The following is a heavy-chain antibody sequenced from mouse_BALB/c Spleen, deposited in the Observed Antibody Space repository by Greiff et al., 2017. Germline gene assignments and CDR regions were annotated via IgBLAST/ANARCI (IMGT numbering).Heavy chain of an antibody. J-gene: IGHJ4*01. V-gene: IGHV1-54*01. CDR1: GYAFTNYL. Sequence: VHLVESGAELVRPGTSVKVSCKASGYAFTNYLIEWVKQRPGQGLEWIGVINPGSGGTNYNEKFKGKATLTADKSSSTAYMQLSSLTSDDSAVYFCARRTTVVAESAMDYWGQGTSVTVSS. CDR2: INPGSGGT. D-gene: IGHD1-1*01. CDR3: ARRTTVVAESAMDY.